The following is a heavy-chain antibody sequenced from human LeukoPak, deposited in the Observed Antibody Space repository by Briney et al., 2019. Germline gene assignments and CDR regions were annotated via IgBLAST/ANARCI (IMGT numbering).Heavy chain of an antibody. CDR2: IRYDGSNK. CDR3: AKGPGSSWYEGIDY. CDR1: GFTFSSYG. Sequence: GGSLRLSCAASGFTFSSYGMHWVRQAPGKGLEWVAFIRYDGSNKYYADSVKGRFTTSRDNSKNTLYLQMNSLRAEDTAVYYCAKGPGSSWYEGIDYWGQGTLVTVSS. J-gene: IGHJ4*02. V-gene: IGHV3-30*02. D-gene: IGHD6-13*01.